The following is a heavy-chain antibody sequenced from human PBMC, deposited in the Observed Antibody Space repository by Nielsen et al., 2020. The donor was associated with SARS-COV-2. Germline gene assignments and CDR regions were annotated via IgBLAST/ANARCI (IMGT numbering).Heavy chain of an antibody. J-gene: IGHJ4*02. D-gene: IGHD4-17*01. CDR2: ISTRSDT. CDR3: ARERNGDFES. CDR1: GFMFMDYH. Sequence: GESLKISCTASGFMFMDYHMSWVRQAPGKGLEWISSISTRSDTDYAESVKGRFTISRDNAKRSVYLNMSSLRGDDTAVYYCARERNGDFESWGQGTLVTVSS. V-gene: IGHV3-69-1*01.